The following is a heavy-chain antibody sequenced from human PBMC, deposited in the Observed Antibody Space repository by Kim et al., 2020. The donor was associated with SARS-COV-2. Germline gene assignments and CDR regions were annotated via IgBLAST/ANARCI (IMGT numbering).Heavy chain of an antibody. CDR2: ISWNSGSI. J-gene: IGHJ4*02. V-gene: IGHV3-9*01. CDR3: ASYLGRDYYDSSGYYGY. Sequence: GGSLRLSCAASGFTFDDYAMHWVRQAPGKGLEWVSGISWNSGSIGYADSVKGRFTISRDNAKNSLYLQMNSLRAEDTALYYCASYLGRDYYDSSGYYGYWGQGTRVTVSS. CDR1: GFTFDDYA. D-gene: IGHD3-22*01.